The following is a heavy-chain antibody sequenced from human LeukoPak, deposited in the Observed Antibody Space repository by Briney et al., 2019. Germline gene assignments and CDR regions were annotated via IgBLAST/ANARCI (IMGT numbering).Heavy chain of an antibody. CDR3: ARGQRYSTLPVYTIFGVAVYYFDY. CDR1: GYTFTSYD. J-gene: IGHJ4*02. D-gene: IGHD3-3*01. Sequence: ASVKVSCKASGYTFTSYDINWVRQATGQGPEWMGWMNPNSGNTGYAQKFQGRVTITRNTSISTAYMELSSLRSEDTAVYYCARGQRYSTLPVYTIFGVAVYYFDYWGQGTLVTVSS. V-gene: IGHV1-8*03. CDR2: MNPNSGNT.